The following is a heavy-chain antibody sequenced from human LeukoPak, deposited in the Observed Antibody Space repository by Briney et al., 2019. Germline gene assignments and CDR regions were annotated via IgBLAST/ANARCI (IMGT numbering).Heavy chain of an antibody. D-gene: IGHD3-10*01. V-gene: IGHV6-1*01. CDR1: GDSVSSNSAA. J-gene: IGHJ4*02. CDR2: TYYRSKWYN. Sequence: SQTLSLTCAISGDSVSSNSAAWNWIRQSPSRGLEWLGRTYYRSKWYNDYAVSVKSRITINPDTSKNQFSLKLSSVTAADTAVYYCARHVRKVRGVSSDWGQGTLVTVSS. CDR3: ARHVRKVRGVSSD.